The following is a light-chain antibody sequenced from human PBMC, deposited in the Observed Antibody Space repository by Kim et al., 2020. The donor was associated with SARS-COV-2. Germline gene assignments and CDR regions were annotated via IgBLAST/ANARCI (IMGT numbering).Light chain of an antibody. J-gene: IGKJ1*01. V-gene: IGKV3-20*01. CDR2: GAS. CDR1: QSINSYY. Sequence: LSPGESATLSCRASQSINSYYLAWYQQKPGQAPRLLIYGASSRATGIPDRFSGSGSGTDFTLTISRLEPEDFAMYYCQQYGSPWTFGQGTKVDIK. CDR3: QQYGSPWT.